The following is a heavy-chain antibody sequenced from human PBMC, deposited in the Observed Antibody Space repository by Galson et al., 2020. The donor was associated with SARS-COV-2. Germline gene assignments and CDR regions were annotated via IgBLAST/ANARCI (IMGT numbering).Heavy chain of an antibody. D-gene: IGHD6-19*01. CDR2: IWYDGSNK. V-gene: IGHV3-33*01. CDR3: ASEVIAVAGTADDRNFGY. CDR1: GFTFSSYG. J-gene: IGHJ4*02. Sequence: PGGSLRLSCAASGFTFSSYGMHWVRQAPGKGLEWVAVIWYDGSNKYYADSVKGRFTIPRDNSKNTLYLQMNSLRAEDTAVYYCASEVIAVAGTADDRNFGYGGQGTLVSVSS.